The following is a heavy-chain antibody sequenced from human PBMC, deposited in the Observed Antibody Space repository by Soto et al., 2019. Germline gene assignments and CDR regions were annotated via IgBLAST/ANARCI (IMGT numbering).Heavy chain of an antibody. D-gene: IGHD6-25*01. CDR1: GGTFSSYA. CDR3: ARDPLGPSAAEDY. Sequence: EASVKVSCKASGGTFSSYAISWVRQAPGQGLEWMGGIIPICGTANYAQKFQGRVTITADKSTSTAYMELSSLRSEDTAVYYCARDPLGPSAAEDYWGQGNLVTVSS. CDR2: IIPICGTA. J-gene: IGHJ4*02. V-gene: IGHV1-69*06.